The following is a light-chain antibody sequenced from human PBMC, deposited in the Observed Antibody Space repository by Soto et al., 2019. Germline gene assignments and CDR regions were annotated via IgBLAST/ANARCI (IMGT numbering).Light chain of an antibody. J-gene: IGLJ2*01. CDR3: ATWDKSLNGVV. CDR2: SNN. V-gene: IGLV1-44*01. Sequence: QPVLTQPPSASGTPGQRVTISCSGSSSNIGSNTVNWYQQLPGTAPKLLFFSNNQRPSGVPDRFSGSKSGTSASLAISGLQSEDEADYYCATWDKSLNGVVFGGGTKLTVL. CDR1: SSNIGSNT.